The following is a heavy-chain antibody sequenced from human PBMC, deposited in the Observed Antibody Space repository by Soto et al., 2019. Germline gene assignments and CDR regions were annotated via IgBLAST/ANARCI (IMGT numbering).Heavy chain of an antibody. D-gene: IGHD4-17*01. CDR2: IYHTGKT. J-gene: IGHJ5*02. CDR3: ARSPAYGDYANLDT. CDR1: GDAIYIGGYY. V-gene: IGHV4-31*03. Sequence: SETLSLTCTVSGDAIYIGGYYWTWIRQHPGKGLEWIGYIYHTGKTYYNPSLESRVTMSVDTSKNQFSLKLASVTAADTAVYYCARSPAYGDYANLDTWGQGTLVTVSS.